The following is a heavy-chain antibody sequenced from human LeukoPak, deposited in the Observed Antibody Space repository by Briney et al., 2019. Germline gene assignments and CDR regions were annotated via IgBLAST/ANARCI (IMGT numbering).Heavy chain of an antibody. J-gene: IGHJ4*02. V-gene: IGHV3-9*03. CDR2: ISWNSGSI. CDR1: GFTFDDYA. CDR3: TRDGGSFCDFDY. D-gene: IGHD1-26*01. Sequence: PGRSLRLSCAASGFTFDDYAMHWVRQAPGKGLEWVSGISWNSGSIGYADSVKGRFTISRDNSKNTVYLQMGSLRGEDMAVYYCTRDGGSFCDFDYWGQGALVTVSS.